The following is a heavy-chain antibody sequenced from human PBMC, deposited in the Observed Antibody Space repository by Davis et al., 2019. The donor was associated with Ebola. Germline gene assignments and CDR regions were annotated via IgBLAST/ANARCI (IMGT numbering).Heavy chain of an antibody. D-gene: IGHD6-19*01. Sequence: PSETLSLTCTVSGGSISSYYWSWIRQPPGKGLEWIGYIYYSGSTNYNPSLKSRVTISVDTSKNQFSLKLSSVTAADTAVYYCARDPFPDSVAGTGYWGQGTLVTVSS. CDR3: ARDPFPDSVAGTGY. V-gene: IGHV4-59*01. CDR2: IYYSGST. J-gene: IGHJ4*02. CDR1: GGSISSYY.